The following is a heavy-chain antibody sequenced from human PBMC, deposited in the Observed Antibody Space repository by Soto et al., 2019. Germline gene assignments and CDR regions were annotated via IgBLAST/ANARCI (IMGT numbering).Heavy chain of an antibody. D-gene: IGHD6-19*01. Sequence: SVKVSCKASGGTFSSYAISWVRQAPGQGLEWMVGIIPIFGTANYAQKFQGRVTITADKSTSTAYMELSSLRSEDTAVYYCASQGRTIYSSEGTRYYYGMDVWGQGTTVTVSS. CDR3: ASQGRTIYSSEGTRYYYGMDV. CDR1: GGTFSSYA. J-gene: IGHJ6*02. CDR2: IIPIFGTA. V-gene: IGHV1-69*06.